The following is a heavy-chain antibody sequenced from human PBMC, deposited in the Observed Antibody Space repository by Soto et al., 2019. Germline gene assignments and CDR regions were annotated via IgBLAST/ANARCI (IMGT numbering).Heavy chain of an antibody. V-gene: IGHV3-23*01. CDR1: GFTFSSYA. Sequence: EVQLLESGGGLVQPGGSLRLSCAASGFTFSSYAMSWVRQAPGKGLEWVSAISGSGGSTYYAASVKGRFTISRDNSKNTLYLQMNSLRAEDTAVYYCAKDRGAAGTGTTYYWGQGTLVTVSS. J-gene: IGHJ4*02. CDR2: ISGSGGST. D-gene: IGHD1-1*01. CDR3: AKDRGAAGTGTTYY.